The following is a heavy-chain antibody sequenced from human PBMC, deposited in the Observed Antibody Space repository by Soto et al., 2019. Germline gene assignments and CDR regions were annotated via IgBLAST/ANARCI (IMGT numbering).Heavy chain of an antibody. V-gene: IGHV4-34*01. J-gene: IGHJ6*02. CDR3: ARGYCSGGSCYSGSIHYYYGMDV. D-gene: IGHD2-15*01. CDR1: GGSFGGYD. Sequence: SETLSLTCAVYGGSFGGYDWSWIRLPPGKGLEWIGEINHSGSTNYNPSLKSRVTISVDTSKNQFSLKLSSVTAADTAVYYCARGYCSGGSCYSGSIHYYYGMDVWGQGTTVT. CDR2: INHSGST.